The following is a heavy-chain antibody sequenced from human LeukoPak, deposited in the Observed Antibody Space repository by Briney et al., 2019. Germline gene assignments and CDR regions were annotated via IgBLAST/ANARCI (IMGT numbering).Heavy chain of an antibody. CDR1: GFTFNDYA. CDR3: AKEGSSWSTFDY. V-gene: IGHV3-9*03. J-gene: IGHJ4*02. Sequence: GGSLRLSCATSGFTFNDYAMYWVRQAPGKGLEWVSGISWNSRSIAYADSAKGRFTISRDNAKNSLYLQMNSLRAEDMALYYCAKEGSSWSTFDYWGQGTLVTVSS. D-gene: IGHD6-13*01. CDR2: ISWNSRSI.